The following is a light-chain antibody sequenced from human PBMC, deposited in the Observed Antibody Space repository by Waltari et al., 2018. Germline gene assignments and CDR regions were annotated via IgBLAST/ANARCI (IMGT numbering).Light chain of an antibody. V-gene: IGLV6-57*02. CDR2: DDR. CDR1: SGRIATNY. CDR3: QSYYNGSLV. Sequence: FMLTQPHSVSESPGKTVTISCTASSGRIATNYVHWYQQRPGSAPTTVIYDDRQRPSGVPDRFSGSIDDFSNSASLTSAELQTEDEADYYCQSYYNGSLVFGGGTRLTVL. J-gene: IGLJ2*01.